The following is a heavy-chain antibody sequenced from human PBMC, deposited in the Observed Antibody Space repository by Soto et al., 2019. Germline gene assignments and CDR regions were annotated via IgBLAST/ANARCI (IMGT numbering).Heavy chain of an antibody. V-gene: IGHV4-39*01. CDR1: GGSISSNNYC. CDR2: IYYSGTA. CDR3: ARHYYGSGSYSPNWFDP. D-gene: IGHD3-10*01. Sequence: SETLSLTCTVSGGSISSNNYCWGWIRQPPGKGLEWIGSIYYSGTAYYNPSLKSRVTISIDTSKNQFSLKLSSVTAAETAVYYCARHYYGSGSYSPNWFDPWGQGTLVTVSS. J-gene: IGHJ5*02.